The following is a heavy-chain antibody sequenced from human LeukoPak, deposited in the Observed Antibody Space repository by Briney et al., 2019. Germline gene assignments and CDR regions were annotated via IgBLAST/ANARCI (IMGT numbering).Heavy chain of an antibody. V-gene: IGHV4-59*08. D-gene: IGHD3-22*01. CDR2: IYYSGST. J-gene: IGHJ2*01. CDR3: ARHKGYYDTSGSYSYWYFDL. Sequence: SETLSLTCAVSGDPIRSYYWSWIRQPPGKGLEWIGYIYYSGSTNYNPSLKSRLTISVDTSKNQFSLKLSSVTAVDTAFYYCARHKGYYDTSGSYSYWYFDLWGRGTLVTVSS. CDR1: GDPIRSYY.